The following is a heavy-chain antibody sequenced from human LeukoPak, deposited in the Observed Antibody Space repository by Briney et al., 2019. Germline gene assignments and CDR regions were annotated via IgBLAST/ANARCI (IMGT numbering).Heavy chain of an antibody. J-gene: IGHJ6*02. D-gene: IGHD3-22*01. CDR2: ISSSGGST. CDR3: AKSSGFYESSGSDWGYGMDV. CDR1: GFTFSNYA. Sequence: GGSLRLSCAASGFTFSNYAMNWVRQAPGEGLEWVSMISSSGGSTYFADSVKGRFTISRDNSKNTLYLQMNSLRAEDTAVYYCAKSSGFYESSGSDWGYGMDVWGRGTTVTVSS. V-gene: IGHV3-23*01.